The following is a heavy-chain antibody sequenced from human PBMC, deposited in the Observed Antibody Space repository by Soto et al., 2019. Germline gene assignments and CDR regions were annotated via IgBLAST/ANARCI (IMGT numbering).Heavy chain of an antibody. CDR1: GGTFSSYA. CDR3: ARVHSVSYHLADY. D-gene: IGHD1-26*01. J-gene: IGHJ4*02. Sequence: QVQLVQSGAEVKKPGSSVKVSCKAYGGTFSSYAISWVRQAPGQGLAWMGGIIPIFGKANYAQKFQGRVTITADESTSTAYMELSSLRSEDTAVYYCARVHSVSYHLADYWGQGTPVTVSS. CDR2: IIPIFGKA. V-gene: IGHV1-69*01.